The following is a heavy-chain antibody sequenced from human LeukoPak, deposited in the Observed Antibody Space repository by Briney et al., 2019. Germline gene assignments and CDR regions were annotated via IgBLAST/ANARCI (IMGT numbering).Heavy chain of an antibody. CDR1: GGSLSSSSYY. CDR3: ARDYGDHRVDY. V-gene: IGHV4-39*06. Sequence: SETLSLTCTVSGGSLSSSSYYWGWIRQPPGKGLEWIVTIHYSGKTYDNSALKSRITISIDTSKKQFVLKLSSVTAADTAVYDCARDYGDHRVDYWGQGTLVTVSS. D-gene: IGHD4-17*01. J-gene: IGHJ4*02. CDR2: IHYSGKT.